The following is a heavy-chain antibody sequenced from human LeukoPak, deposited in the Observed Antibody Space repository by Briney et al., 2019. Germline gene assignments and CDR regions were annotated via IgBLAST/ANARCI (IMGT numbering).Heavy chain of an antibody. Sequence: PGGSLRLSCAASGFTFNNLWMNWVRQAPGKGLEWVGRIKSKAADGTTDYAAPGKGRFTISRDDSKNSLFLQMNSLESEDTGVYYCATDQKDADYGSQGPLVTVSS. CDR3: ATDQKDADY. CDR2: IKSKAADGTT. D-gene: IGHD2-15*01. V-gene: IGHV3-15*01. CDR1: GFTFNNLW. J-gene: IGHJ4*02.